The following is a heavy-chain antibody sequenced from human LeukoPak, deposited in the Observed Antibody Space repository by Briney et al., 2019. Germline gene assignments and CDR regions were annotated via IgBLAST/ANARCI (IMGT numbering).Heavy chain of an antibody. V-gene: IGHV3-48*03. D-gene: IGHD5-24*01. CDR2: ISHNGSTL. J-gene: IGHJ4*02. Sequence: PGGSLRLSCAASGFTFRSCEMNWVRQAPGKGLEWVSYISHNGSTLYYADSVKGRFTISRDNAKNSLYLQMDSLRAEDTAVYYCVADGYNQDPDYWGQGTLVTVSS. CDR3: VADGYNQDPDY. CDR1: GFTFRSCE.